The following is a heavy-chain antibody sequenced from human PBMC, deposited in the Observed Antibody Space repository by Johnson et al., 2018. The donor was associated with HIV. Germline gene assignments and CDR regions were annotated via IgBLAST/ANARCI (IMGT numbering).Heavy chain of an antibody. V-gene: IGHV3-30*02. CDR2: IRYDGSNK. J-gene: IGHJ3*02. Sequence: QVQLVESGGGLVQPGGSLRLSCAASGFTFSSYGMHWVRQAPGKGLEWVAFIRYDGSNKYYADSVKGRFTMPRDKSKNTLYLQMNSLGGEDTAVYYCARRRAPYDDFWSGTQNSDAFDIWCQGTMVTVSS. CDR1: GFTFSSYG. CDR3: ARRRAPYDDFWSGTQNSDAFDI. D-gene: IGHD3-3*01.